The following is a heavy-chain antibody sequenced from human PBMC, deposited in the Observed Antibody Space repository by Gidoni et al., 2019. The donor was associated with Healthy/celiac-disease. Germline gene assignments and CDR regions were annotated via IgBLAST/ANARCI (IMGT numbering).Heavy chain of an antibody. CDR2: ISSSSSYI. CDR3: ARDLTCSGGSCPRYYYYYGMDV. V-gene: IGHV3-21*01. D-gene: IGHD2-15*01. Sequence: EVQLVESGGGLVKPGGSLRLSCAASGFTFSSYSMNWVRQAPGKGLEWVSSISSSSSYIYYADSVKGRFTISRDNAKNSLYLQMNSLRAEDTAVYYCARDLTCSGGSCPRYYYYYGMDVWGQGTTVTVSS. CDR1: GFTFSSYS. J-gene: IGHJ6*02.